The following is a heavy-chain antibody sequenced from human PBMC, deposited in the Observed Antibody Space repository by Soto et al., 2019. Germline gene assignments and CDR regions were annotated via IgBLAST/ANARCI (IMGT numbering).Heavy chain of an antibody. CDR2: ISGNSGSL. V-gene: IGHV3-9*01. Sequence: EVQLVESGGGLVQPGRSLRLSCAASGFIFDDYAMHWVRQAPGKGLEWVSVISGNSGSLGYADSVKGRFTISRDNAKNPLYLQMNSLRAEDTALYYCAKERYSSSAYYYYGMDGWGQGTTVTVSS. J-gene: IGHJ6*02. D-gene: IGHD5-18*01. CDR1: GFIFDDYA. CDR3: AKERYSSSAYYYYGMDG.